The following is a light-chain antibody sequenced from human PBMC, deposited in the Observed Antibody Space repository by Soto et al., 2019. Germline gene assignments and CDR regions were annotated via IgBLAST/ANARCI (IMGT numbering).Light chain of an antibody. J-gene: IGLJ7*01. CDR1: SSDVGAYNY. Sequence: QSALTQPASVSGSPGQSISISCSGSSSDVGAYNYVSWYQQVPGKAPKLMISEVSNRPSGVSNRFSGSKSGNTASLTISGLQAEDEADYYCSSHTTSSTLVFGGGTQLTVL. CDR2: EVS. V-gene: IGLV2-14*01. CDR3: SSHTTSSTLV.